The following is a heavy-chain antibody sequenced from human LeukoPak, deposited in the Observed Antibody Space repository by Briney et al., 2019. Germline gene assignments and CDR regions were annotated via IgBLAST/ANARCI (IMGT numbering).Heavy chain of an antibody. J-gene: IGHJ4*02. CDR1: GGSISHYY. D-gene: IGHD4-23*01. V-gene: IGHV4-59*08. CDR2: IYYSGST. CDR3: ARYGGNSGVFY. Sequence: SETLSLTCTVSGGSISHYYWSWIRQPPGKGLEWIGYIYYSGSTNYNPSLKSRVTISVDTSKNQFSLKLSSVTAADTAVYYCARYGGNSGVFYWGQGTLVTVSS.